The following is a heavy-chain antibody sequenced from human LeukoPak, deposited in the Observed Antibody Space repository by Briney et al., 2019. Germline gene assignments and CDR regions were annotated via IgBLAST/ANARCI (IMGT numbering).Heavy chain of an antibody. J-gene: IGHJ4*02. D-gene: IGHD3-10*01. CDR3: ARDSGTYHDY. Sequence: PGGSLRLSCAASGFTFSSYSMNWVRQAPGKGLEWVSSISSSSSYIYYADSVKGRFTISRDNAKNSLYLQMYSLRADDTAVYYCARDSGTYHDYWGQGTLVTVSS. V-gene: IGHV3-21*01. CDR2: ISSSSSYI. CDR1: GFTFSSYS.